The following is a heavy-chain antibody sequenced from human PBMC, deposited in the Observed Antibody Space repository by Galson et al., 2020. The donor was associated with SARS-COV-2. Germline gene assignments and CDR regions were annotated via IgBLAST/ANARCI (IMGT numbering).Heavy chain of an antibody. CDR3: ARGHSSGWYRYYYGMDV. CDR2: MNPNSGNT. Sequence: ASVKVSCKASGYTFTSYDINWVRQATGQGLEWMGWMNPNSGNTGYAQKFQGRVTMTRNTSISTAYMELSSLRSEDTAVYYCARGHSSGWYRYYYGMDVWGQGTTVTVSS. V-gene: IGHV1-8*02. CDR1: GYTFTSYD. J-gene: IGHJ6*02. D-gene: IGHD6-19*01.